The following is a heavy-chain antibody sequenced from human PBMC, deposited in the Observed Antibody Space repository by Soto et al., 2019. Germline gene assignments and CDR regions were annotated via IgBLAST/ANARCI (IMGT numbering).Heavy chain of an antibody. D-gene: IGHD3-10*01. CDR1: GGSVSSGSYY. CDR2: IYYSGST. J-gene: IGHJ6*02. CDR3: ARARSGSYYTRIYYYYYGMDV. Sequence: QVQLQESGPGLVKPSETLSLTCTVSGGSVSSGSYYWSWIRQPPGKGLEWIGYIYYSGSTNYNPSLKSRVTLSVDTSKNQFSLKLSSVTAADTAVYYCARARSGSYYTRIYYYYYGMDVWGQGTTVTVSS. V-gene: IGHV4-61*01.